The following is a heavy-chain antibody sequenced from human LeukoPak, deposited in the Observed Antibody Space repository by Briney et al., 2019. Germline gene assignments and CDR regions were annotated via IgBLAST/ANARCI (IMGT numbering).Heavy chain of an antibody. J-gene: IGHJ4*02. Sequence: SETLSLTCAVYGGSFSGYYWSWIRQPPGKGLEWIGEINHSGSTNYNPSLKSRVTISVDTSKNQFSLKLSSVTAADTAVYYCARHTYARPFDFWGQGTLVTVSS. CDR3: ARHTYARPFDF. V-gene: IGHV4-34*01. CDR1: GGSFSGYY. CDR2: INHSGST. D-gene: IGHD6-6*01.